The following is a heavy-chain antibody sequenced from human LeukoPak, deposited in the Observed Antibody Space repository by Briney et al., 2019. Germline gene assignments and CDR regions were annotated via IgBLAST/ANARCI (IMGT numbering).Heavy chain of an antibody. CDR1: GFTFSSYT. V-gene: IGHV3-21*01. J-gene: IGHJ6*03. CDR3: ARVGASSSWYGSYYYYYMDV. Sequence: GGALRLSCAASGFTFSSYTMNWGRQAPGKGVEGVSLISSSRSYIYYAESMKGRVTITRHNANHSLFLQMNSLRDEDTAVYYCARVGASSSWYGSYYYYYMDVWGKGTTVTVFS. CDR2: ISSSRSYI. D-gene: IGHD6-13*01.